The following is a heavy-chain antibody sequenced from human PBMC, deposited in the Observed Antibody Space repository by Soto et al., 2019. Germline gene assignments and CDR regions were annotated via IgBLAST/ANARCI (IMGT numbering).Heavy chain of an antibody. Sequence: GGSLRLSCAASGFTFSSYAMSWVRQAPGKGLEWVSAISGSGGSTYYADSVKGRFTISRDNSKNTLYLQMNSLRAEDTAVYYCAKVVTMIVVVRSYFDYWGQGTLVTVSS. CDR3: AKVVTMIVVVRSYFDY. CDR1: GFTFSSYA. D-gene: IGHD3-22*01. CDR2: ISGSGGST. V-gene: IGHV3-23*01. J-gene: IGHJ4*02.